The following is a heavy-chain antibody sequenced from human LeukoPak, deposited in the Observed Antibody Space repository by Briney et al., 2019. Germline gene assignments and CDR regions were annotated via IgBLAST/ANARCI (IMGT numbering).Heavy chain of an antibody. CDR3: AKLRGVRGAFDI. CDR1: GFSVSRNY. Sequence: PGESLRLSCAVSGFSVSRNYMTWVRQAPGKGLECVSVFYSEGSTHYADPVKGRFTVSRDNSKDTLYLQMKSLRVEDTAVYYCAKLRGVRGAFDIWGQGTMVTVS. V-gene: IGHV3-53*01. J-gene: IGHJ3*02. CDR2: FYSEGST. D-gene: IGHD1-26*01.